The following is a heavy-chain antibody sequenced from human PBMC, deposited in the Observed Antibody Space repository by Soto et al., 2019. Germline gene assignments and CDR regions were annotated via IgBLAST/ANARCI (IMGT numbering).Heavy chain of an antibody. CDR3: TRGLLGGAPSYTFHGMDV. D-gene: IGHD1-26*01. Sequence: EVQLVESGGGLVQPGGSLRLSCAASGFTFSDHYMDWVRQAPGKGLEWVARSRNRVNSHTTEYAASVKGRFTISRDESKRSLYLQMTSLKIEDTAVYYCTRGLLGGAPSYTFHGMDVWGQGTTVTVSS. CDR1: GFTFSDHY. V-gene: IGHV3-72*01. J-gene: IGHJ6*01. CDR2: SRNRVNSHTT.